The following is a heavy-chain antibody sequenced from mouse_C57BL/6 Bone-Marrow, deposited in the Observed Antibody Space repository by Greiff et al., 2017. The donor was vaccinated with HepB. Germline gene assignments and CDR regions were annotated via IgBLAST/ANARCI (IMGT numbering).Heavy chain of an antibody. Sequence: QVQLQQSGPGLVQPSQSLSITCTVSGFSLTSYGVHWVRQSPGKGLEWLGVIWRGGSTDYNAAFMSRLSITKDNSKIQVFFKMNSLQADDTAICYCAKRAVVALDWYFDVWGTGTTVTVSS. V-gene: IGHV2-5*01. CDR1: GFSLTSYG. CDR3: AKRAVVALDWYFDV. J-gene: IGHJ1*03. D-gene: IGHD1-1*01. CDR2: IWRGGST.